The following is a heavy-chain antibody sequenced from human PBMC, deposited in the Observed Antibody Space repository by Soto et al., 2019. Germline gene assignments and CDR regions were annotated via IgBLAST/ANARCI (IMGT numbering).Heavy chain of an antibody. D-gene: IGHD6-13*01. CDR2: FFIGGNT. Sequence: PSETLSLTCTVSGGSISSSTYYWGWMRQPPGKGLEWIASFFIGGNTYYNPSLKTRVTISVDTSRNQFSLYLRSVTAADTAVYYCARSPRIALPNMGTWGQGTLVTVSS. CDR3: ARSPRIALPNMGT. CDR1: GGSISSSTYY. J-gene: IGHJ5*02. V-gene: IGHV4-39*07.